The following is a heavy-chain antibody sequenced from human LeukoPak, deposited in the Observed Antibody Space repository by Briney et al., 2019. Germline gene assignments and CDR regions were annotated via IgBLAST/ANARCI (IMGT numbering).Heavy chain of an antibody. J-gene: IGHJ4*02. CDR2: IKSKTDGGTT. D-gene: IGHD2-2*01. V-gene: IGHV3-15*01. CDR1: GFTFSNAW. CDR3: TTSEPIVVVPSGPY. Sequence: PGGSLRLSCAASGFTFSNAWMSWVRQAPGKGLEWVGRIKSKTDGGTTDYAAPVKGRFTISRDDSKNTLYLQMNSLKTGDTAVYYCTTSEPIVVVPSGPYWGQGTLVTVSS.